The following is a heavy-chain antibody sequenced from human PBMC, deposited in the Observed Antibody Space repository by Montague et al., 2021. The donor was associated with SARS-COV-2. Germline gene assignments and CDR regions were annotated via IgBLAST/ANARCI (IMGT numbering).Heavy chain of an antibody. V-gene: IGHV4-34*01. CDR3: VKTGGFSEILADYDNPGDVPVRHRQKDVRPPRRAFDI. D-gene: IGHD3-9*01. CDR1: GGSFIGSF. CDR2: INHRGTT. Sequence: SETLSLTCAVSGGSFIGSFWAWIRQPPGKGLEWLGEINHRGTTKYNPSVESRVLMSVDTSKNQFALRLTSVTVADTAVYYCVKTGGFSEILADYDNPGDVPVRHRQKDVRPPRRAFDIWGQGRRVTDSS. J-gene: IGHJ3*02.